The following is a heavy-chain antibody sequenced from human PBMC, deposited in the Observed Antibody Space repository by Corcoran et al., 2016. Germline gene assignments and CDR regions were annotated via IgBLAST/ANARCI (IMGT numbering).Heavy chain of an antibody. CDR3: ARERGKEVATMGSYYYYGMDV. CDR2: INPSGGST. CDR1: GYTFTSYY. D-gene: IGHD5-12*01. J-gene: IGHJ6*02. V-gene: IGHV1-46*01. Sequence: QVQLVQSGAEVKKPGASVKVSCKASGYTFTSYYMHWVRQAPGQGLEWMGIINPSGGSTSYARKFQGRVTMTRDASTSTVYMELSSLRSEDTAVYYCARERGKEVATMGSYYYYGMDVWGQGTTVTVSS.